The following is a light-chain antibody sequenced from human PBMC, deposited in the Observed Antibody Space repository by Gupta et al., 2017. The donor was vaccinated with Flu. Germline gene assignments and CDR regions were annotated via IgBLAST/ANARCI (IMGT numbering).Light chain of an antibody. J-gene: IGLJ3*02. CDR3: SSYTSSSTLV. Sequence: QSALTQPASVSGSPGQSLPIFCTGTSSDVGGYNYVSWYQQHPGKAPKLMIYEVSNRPSGVSNRFSGSKSGNTASLTISGLQAEDEADYYCSSYTSSSTLVFGGGTKLTVL. CDR2: EVS. CDR1: SSDVGGYNY. V-gene: IGLV2-14*01.